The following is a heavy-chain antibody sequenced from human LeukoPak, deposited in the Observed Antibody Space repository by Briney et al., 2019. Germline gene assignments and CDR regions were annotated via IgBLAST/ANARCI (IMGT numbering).Heavy chain of an antibody. D-gene: IGHD3-10*01. J-gene: IGHJ4*02. CDR3: AKDNAYYYADY. V-gene: IGHV3-30*02. CDR2: IGYDGRNK. CDR1: GFTCSSYG. Sequence: GGSLRLSRAASGFTCSSYGIHWVRQAPGKGLEWVTFIGYDGRNKYYAASVKGRFTISRDNSKNTLYLQMNSLRAEDTAVYYCAKDNAYYYADYWGQGTLVTASS.